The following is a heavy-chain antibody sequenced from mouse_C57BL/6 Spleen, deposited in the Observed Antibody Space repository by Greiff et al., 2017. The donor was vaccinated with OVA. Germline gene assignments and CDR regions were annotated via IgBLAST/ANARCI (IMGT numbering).Heavy chain of an antibody. J-gene: IGHJ4*01. V-gene: IGHV1-42*01. CDR1: GYSFTGYY. CDR2: INPSTGGT. Sequence: VQLKQSGPELVKPGASVKISCKASGYSFTGYYMNWVKQSPEKSLEWIGEINPSTGGTTYNQKFKAKATLTVDKSSSTAYMQLKSLTSEDSAVYYCARVLDYYAMDYWGQGTSVTVSS. CDR3: ARVLDYYAMDY.